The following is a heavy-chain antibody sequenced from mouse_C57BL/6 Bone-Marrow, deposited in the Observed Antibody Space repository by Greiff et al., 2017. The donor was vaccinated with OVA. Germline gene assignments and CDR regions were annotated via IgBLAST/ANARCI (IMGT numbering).Heavy chain of an antibody. V-gene: IGHV14-4*01. CDR3: TVDYYGSSYWYFDV. CDR1: GFNIKDDY. Sequence: VQLQQSGAELVRPGASVKLSCTASGFNIKDDYMHWVKQRPEQGLEWIGWIDPENGDTEYASKFQGKATITADTSSNTAYLQLSSLTSEDTAVYYCTVDYYGSSYWYFDVWGTGTTVTVSS. J-gene: IGHJ1*03. D-gene: IGHD1-1*01. CDR2: IDPENGDT.